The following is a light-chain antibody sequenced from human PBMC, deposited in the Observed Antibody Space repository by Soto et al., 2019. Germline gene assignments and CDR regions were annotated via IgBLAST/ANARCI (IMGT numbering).Light chain of an antibody. CDR1: QSINTN. J-gene: IGKJ1*01. Sequence: EIVWKQSPGTLSLSPGERATLSCRASQSINTNLAWFQQKPGRAPTLLVFGASTRATDIPARFSGSGSGTEFTLTISTLQSEDFAVYYCQHYNDRPPWTVGQGTKVDI. CDR3: QHYNDRPPWT. V-gene: IGKV3-15*01. CDR2: GAS.